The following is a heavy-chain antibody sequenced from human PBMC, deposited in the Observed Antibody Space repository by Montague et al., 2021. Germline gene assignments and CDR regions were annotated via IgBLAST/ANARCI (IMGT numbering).Heavy chain of an antibody. D-gene: IGHD7-27*01. J-gene: IGHJ4*02. CDR2: IYDSGTT. CDR1: GGSISEFY. V-gene: IGHV4-59*08. CDR3: ARRLGIRAPFDY. Sequence: TLSLTCTVTGGSISEFYWIWIRQSPEKGLEWIGYIYDSGTTNYNPSLKSRVTISADTSMNQFSLNLRSVTAADTAVYFCARRLGIRAPFDYWGQGTLVTVSS.